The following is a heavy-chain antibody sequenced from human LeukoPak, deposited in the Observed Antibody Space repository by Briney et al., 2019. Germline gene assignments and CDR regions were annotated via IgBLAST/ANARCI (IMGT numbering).Heavy chain of an antibody. CDR2: ISGSGGST. V-gene: IGHV3-23*01. J-gene: IGHJ4*02. Sequence: PGGSLRLSCAASGFTFSSYAMSWVRQAPGKGLEWVSAISGSGGSTYYADSVKGRFTISRDNSKNTLYLQMNSLRAEDTAVYYCAKDRRYSYPLTGLFDYWGQGTLVTVSS. D-gene: IGHD5-18*01. CDR3: AKDRRYSYPLTGLFDY. CDR1: GFTFSSYA.